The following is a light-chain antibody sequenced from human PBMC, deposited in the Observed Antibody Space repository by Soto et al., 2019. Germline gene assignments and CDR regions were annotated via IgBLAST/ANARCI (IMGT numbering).Light chain of an antibody. CDR3: MKRLEFPIT. V-gene: IGKV2-40*01. CDR2: TLS. Sequence: DIVMTQTPLSLPVTPGEPASISCRSSQSLLDSDDGNTYLDWYLQKPGKSPQLLIYTLSYRASAVEDRFSGSGSGTNFILKISRVEDEDVGVYYSMKRLEFPITCGQGTLLDIK. J-gene: IGKJ5*01. CDR1: QSLLDSDDGNTY.